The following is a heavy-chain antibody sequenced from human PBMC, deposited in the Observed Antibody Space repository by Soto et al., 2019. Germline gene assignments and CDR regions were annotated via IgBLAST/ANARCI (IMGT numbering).Heavy chain of an antibody. J-gene: IGHJ4*02. CDR1: GGSISGSY. CDR3: ARSVAVPGAHIDY. D-gene: IGHD6-19*01. V-gene: IGHV4-59*01. CDR2: VYYTGST. Sequence: SETLSLTCSVSGGSISGSYWSWIRQSPGKGLEWLGYVYYTGSTNYSPSLRSRVSISVDTSKNEFSLRLSSVTAADAAVYFCARSVAVPGAHIDYWGQGTQVTVSS.